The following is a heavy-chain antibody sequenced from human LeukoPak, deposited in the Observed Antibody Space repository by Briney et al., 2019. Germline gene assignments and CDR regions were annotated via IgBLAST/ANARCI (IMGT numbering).Heavy chain of an antibody. CDR3: ARGGSFHEFDI. CDR1: GYRFTDYW. J-gene: IGHJ3*02. CDR2: INTNTGGT. D-gene: IGHD3-10*01. Sequence: GASVKVSCKASGYRFTDYWIQWVRQAPGQGLEWMGWINTNTGGTAYAQKFQGRVTMTRDTSLTTSYMDLSRLTSDDTAVYYCARGGSFHEFDIWGQGTMVIVSS. V-gene: IGHV1-2*02.